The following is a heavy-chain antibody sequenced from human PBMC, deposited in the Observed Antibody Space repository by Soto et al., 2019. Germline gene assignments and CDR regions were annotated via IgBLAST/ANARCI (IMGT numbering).Heavy chain of an antibody. J-gene: IGHJ6*02. V-gene: IGHV3-21*01. Sequence: SLRLSCAASGFTFSSYSMNWVRQAPGKGLEWVSSIGSSSSYIYYADSVKGRFTISRDNAKNSLYLQMNSLRAEDTAVYYCARDIIGGGYYWSVKPSYYYYGMDVWGQGTTVTVSS. CDR1: GFTFSSYS. CDR2: IGSSSSYI. CDR3: ARDIIGGGYYWSVKPSYYYYGMDV. D-gene: IGHD3-22*01.